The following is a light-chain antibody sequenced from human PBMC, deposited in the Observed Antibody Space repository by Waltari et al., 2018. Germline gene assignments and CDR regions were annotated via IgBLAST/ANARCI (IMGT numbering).Light chain of an antibody. CDR2: NNN. V-gene: IGLV1-44*01. CDR1: NSNIGSHS. Sequence: QSVLTQPPSVSGTPGQKVTISCSGTNSNIGSHSVNWYQQPPGTAPKLLIYNNNQGPSGVPDRFSASKSGPSASLAITGLQSEDEADYYCAVWDDDLGGVFGGGTKLTVL. CDR3: AVWDDDLGGV. J-gene: IGLJ3*02.